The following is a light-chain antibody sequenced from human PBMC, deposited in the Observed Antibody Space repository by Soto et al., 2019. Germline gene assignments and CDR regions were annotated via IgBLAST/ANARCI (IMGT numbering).Light chain of an antibody. V-gene: IGLV2-14*01. CDR3: SSYTSSSTFLYV. CDR2: DVS. J-gene: IGLJ1*01. Sequence: QSALTQPGSVSGSPGQSITISCTGTSSDVGGYNYVSWYQQHPGKAPKLMIYDVSKRPSGVSNRFSGSKSGKTASLSISGLQAEDEVDYYCSSYTSSSTFLYVFGTGTKVTVL. CDR1: SSDVGGYNY.